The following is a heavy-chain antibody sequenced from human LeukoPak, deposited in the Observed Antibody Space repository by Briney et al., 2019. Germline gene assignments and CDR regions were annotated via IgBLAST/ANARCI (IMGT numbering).Heavy chain of an antibody. V-gene: IGHV4-61*02. CDR3: ARGESSGWYYFNY. CDR2: IYTSGST. Sequence: KTSETLSLTCTVSGGSISSGSYYWSWIRQPAGKGLEWIGRIYTSGSTNYNPSLKSRVTISVDTSKNQFSLKLSSVTAADTAVYYCARGESSGWYYFNYWGQGTLVTVSS. CDR1: GGSISSGSYY. J-gene: IGHJ4*02. D-gene: IGHD6-13*01.